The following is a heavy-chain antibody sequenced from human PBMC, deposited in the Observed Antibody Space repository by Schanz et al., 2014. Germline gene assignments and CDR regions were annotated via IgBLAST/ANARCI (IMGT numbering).Heavy chain of an antibody. V-gene: IGHV3-15*01. J-gene: IGHJ3*02. CDR2: IKSKTDGGTR. Sequence: EVQLVESGGGLVKPGGSLRLSCATSGFTLNNAWMNWVRQAPGKGLQWVARIKSKTDGGTRDYAAPVKGRFTISTDDSKNTVYLQMNSLQTEDTAVYYCAKRRFGELSAFDIWGQGTMVTVSS. CDR3: AKRRFGELSAFDI. CDR1: GFTLNNAW. D-gene: IGHD3-10*01.